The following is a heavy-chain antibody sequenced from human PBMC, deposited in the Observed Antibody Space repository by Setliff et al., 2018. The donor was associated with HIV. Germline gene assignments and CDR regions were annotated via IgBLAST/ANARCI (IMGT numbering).Heavy chain of an antibody. V-gene: IGHV4-31*03. CDR3: ARGLNYYGSGSYLPLGY. D-gene: IGHD3-10*01. J-gene: IGHJ4*02. CDR1: GASISSGGYY. Sequence: PSETLSLTCTVSGASISSGGYYWSWIRQHPGKGLEWIGYIYYSGSTYYNPSLKSRVSMSADTSENQFSLKLSSVTAADTAVYYCARGLNYYGSGSYLPLGYWGQGTLVTVSS. CDR2: IYYSGST.